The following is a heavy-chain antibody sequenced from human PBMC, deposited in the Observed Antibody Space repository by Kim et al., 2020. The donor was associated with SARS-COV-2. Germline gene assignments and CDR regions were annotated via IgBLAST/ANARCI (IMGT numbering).Heavy chain of an antibody. CDR3: ARRSGTREPCGMDV. V-gene: IGHV6-1*01. Sequence: SQTLSLTCAISGDSVSSNSAAWNWIRQSPSRGLEWLGRTYYRSKWYNDYAGSVKSRITINPDTSKNQFSLQLNSVTPEDTAVYYCARRSGTREPCGMDVWGQGTTVTVSS. D-gene: IGHD1-1*01. J-gene: IGHJ6*02. CDR2: TYYRSKWYN. CDR1: GDSVSSNSAA.